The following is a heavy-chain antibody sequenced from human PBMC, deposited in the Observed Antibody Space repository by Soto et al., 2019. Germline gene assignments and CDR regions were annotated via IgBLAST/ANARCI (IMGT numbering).Heavy chain of an antibody. CDR1: GGSISSGGYY. V-gene: IGHV4-31*03. Sequence: SETLFLTCTVSGGSISSGGYYWSWIRQHPGKGLEWIGYIYYSGSTYYNPSLKSRVTISVDTSKYQFSLKLSSVTAADTAVYYCASTYDSSGYYTNWFDPWGQGTLVTVSS. D-gene: IGHD3-22*01. CDR3: ASTYDSSGYYTNWFDP. J-gene: IGHJ5*02. CDR2: IYYSGST.